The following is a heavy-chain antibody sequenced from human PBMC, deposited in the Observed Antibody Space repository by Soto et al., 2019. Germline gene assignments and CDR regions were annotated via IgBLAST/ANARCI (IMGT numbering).Heavy chain of an antibody. D-gene: IGHD3-3*01. J-gene: IGHJ6*02. CDR1: GFTFSSYA. V-gene: IGHV3-23*01. Sequence: EMQLLESGGGLVQPGGSLRLSCAASGFTFSSYAMSWVRQAPGKGLEWVSAISGGGDSTYYADSVKGRFTLSRDNSKNTLYLQMNSLRAEDTAVYYCANPHPTPDYDFWSGNYHGMDVWGQGTTVTVSS. CDR2: ISGGGDST. CDR3: ANPHPTPDYDFWSGNYHGMDV.